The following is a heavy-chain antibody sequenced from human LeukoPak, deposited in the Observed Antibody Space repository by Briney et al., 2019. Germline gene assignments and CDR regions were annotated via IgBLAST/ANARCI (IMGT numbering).Heavy chain of an antibody. J-gene: IGHJ5*02. Sequence: SETLSLTCGVYGGSFSGYYWTWIRQPPGKGLEWIGEINQSGSTNYNPSLRSRLTIAVDTSKTHFSLELSSATAADTAVYYCARFTGWFDPWGQGTLVTVSS. D-gene: IGHD1-14*01. CDR3: ARFTGWFDP. V-gene: IGHV4-34*01. CDR1: GGSFSGYY. CDR2: INQSGST.